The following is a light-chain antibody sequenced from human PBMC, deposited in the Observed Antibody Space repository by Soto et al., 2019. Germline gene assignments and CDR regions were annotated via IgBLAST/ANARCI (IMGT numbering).Light chain of an antibody. V-gene: IGKV3-20*01. CDR3: QQYGSSRRT. J-gene: IGKJ1*01. CDR2: GAS. Sequence: DIVLTQSPGTLSLSPGVRATLSCRASQSVSNNYLAWYQQKPGQAPRLLIYGASSRATGIPDRFSGSGSGTDFTLTISRLEPEDFAVYYCQQYGSSRRTFGQGTKVDI. CDR1: QSVSNNY.